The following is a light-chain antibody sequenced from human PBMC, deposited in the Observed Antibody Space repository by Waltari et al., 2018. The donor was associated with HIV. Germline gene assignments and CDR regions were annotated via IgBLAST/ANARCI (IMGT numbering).Light chain of an antibody. CDR3: CSYAGAYTYV. V-gene: IGLV2-11*01. J-gene: IGLJ1*01. CDR1: STAIGYFDY. Sequence: QSALTQPRSVSGSPGQSVTISCPGTSTAIGYFDYVSWYQQYQGKAPKVIIYEVDQRPSGVPDRFTGSKSGITASLTISGLQGEDEADYYCCSYAGAYTYVFGTGTKVNVL. CDR2: EVD.